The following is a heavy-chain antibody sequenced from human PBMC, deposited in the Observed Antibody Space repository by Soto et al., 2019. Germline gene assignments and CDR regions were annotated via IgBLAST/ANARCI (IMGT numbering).Heavy chain of an antibody. Sequence: EVQLVESGGGLVQPGRSLRLSCATSGFTLSDHAIHWVRQAPGKGLEWVAGIHWHSGNTAYADSVKGRFTISGDTAKNSLYLQMNSLRAEDTALYYCARSGEFSASDYFGFWGQGTLVTVSS. CDR3: ARSGEFSASDYFGF. V-gene: IGHV3-9*01. CDR1: GFTLSDHA. J-gene: IGHJ4*02. D-gene: IGHD3-10*01. CDR2: IHWHSGNT.